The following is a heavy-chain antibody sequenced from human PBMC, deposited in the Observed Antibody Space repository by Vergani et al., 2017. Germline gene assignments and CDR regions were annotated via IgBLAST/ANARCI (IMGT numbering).Heavy chain of an antibody. CDR2: IQFDGSNQ. CDR1: GFTLSNYD. V-gene: IGHV3-30*02. Sequence: QVQLVESGGGVVQRGGSLRLSCATSGFTLSNYDMQWIRQGPGKGLEFVAFIQFDGSNQYYADSVKGRFTLSRDFSKNTLYLQMNSLRTDDTATYYCAKPFRGWSIDYWGRGTQVIVSS. CDR3: AKPFRGWSIDY. D-gene: IGHD1-26*01. J-gene: IGHJ4*02.